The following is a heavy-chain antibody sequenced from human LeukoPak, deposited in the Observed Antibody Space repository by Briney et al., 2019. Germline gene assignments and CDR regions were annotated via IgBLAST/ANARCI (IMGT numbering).Heavy chain of an antibody. J-gene: IGHJ4*02. V-gene: IGHV1-69*13. CDR2: IIPIFGTA. D-gene: IGHD6-19*01. CDR1: GGTFSSYA. CDR3: ARDGAIAVAEDYFDY. Sequence: SVKVSCKASGGTFSSYAISWVRQAPGQGLEWMGGIIPIFGTANYAQKFQGRVTITADESTSTAYMELSSLRSEDTAVYYCARDGAIAVAEDYFDYWGQGTLVTVSS.